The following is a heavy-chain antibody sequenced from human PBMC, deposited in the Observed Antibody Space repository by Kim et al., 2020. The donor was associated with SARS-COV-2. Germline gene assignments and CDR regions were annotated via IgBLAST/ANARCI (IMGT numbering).Heavy chain of an antibody. V-gene: IGHV4-59*08. CDR2: IYYSGST. CDR3: ARHVVAAARRMDF. Sequence: SETLSLTCTVSGGSINSYYWSWIRQPPGKGLEWIGYIYYSGSTNCNPSLKSRATISVDTSKNQFSLNLSSVTAADTAGYYCARHVVAAARRMDFWGQGTTVTVSS. D-gene: IGHD6-13*01. CDR1: GGSINSYY. J-gene: IGHJ6*02.